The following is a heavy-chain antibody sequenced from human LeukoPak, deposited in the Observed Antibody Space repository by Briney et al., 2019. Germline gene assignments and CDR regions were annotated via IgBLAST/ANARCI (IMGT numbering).Heavy chain of an antibody. V-gene: IGHV4-59*01. J-gene: IGHJ4*02. CDR2: IYYTGYT. Sequence: ASETLSLTCTVSGGSISTYYWNWIRQSPGKGLEWVGCIYYTGYTNYNPSLKSRVTMSVDTSKNQFSLKLSSVTAADTAVYYCARGDYHDSSGYPLNFDYWGQGTLVTVSS. D-gene: IGHD3-22*01. CDR3: ARGDYHDSSGYPLNFDY. CDR1: GGSISTYY.